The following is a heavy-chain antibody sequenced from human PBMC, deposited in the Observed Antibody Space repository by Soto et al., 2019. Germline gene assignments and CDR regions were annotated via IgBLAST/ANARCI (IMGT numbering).Heavy chain of an antibody. CDR2: ISYDGSNK. D-gene: IGHD6-13*01. J-gene: IGHJ6*01. CDR1: GFTFSSYG. CDR3: AKYSSSWYSGIYYYYYGMDV. V-gene: IGHV3-30*18. Sequence: QVQLVESGGGVVQPGRSLRLSCAASGFTFSSYGMHWVRQAPGKGLEWVAVISYDGSNKYYADSVKGRFTISRDNSKNTLYLQMNSLRAEDTAVYYCAKYSSSWYSGIYYYYYGMDVW.